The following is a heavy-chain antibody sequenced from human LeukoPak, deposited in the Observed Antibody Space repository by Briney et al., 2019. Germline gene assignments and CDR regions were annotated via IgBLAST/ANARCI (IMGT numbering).Heavy chain of an antibody. CDR3: ARVRVGGTFYYFDY. CDR1: GGSISSYY. D-gene: IGHD2/OR15-2a*01. Sequence: SETLSLTCTVSGGSISSYYWSWIRQPPGKGLEWIGYIYYSGNTNYNPSLDSRATLSVDTSKNQFSLRLTSVTAADTAVYYCARVRVGGTFYYFDYWGQGTLVTVSS. CDR2: IYYSGNT. J-gene: IGHJ4*02. V-gene: IGHV4-59*01.